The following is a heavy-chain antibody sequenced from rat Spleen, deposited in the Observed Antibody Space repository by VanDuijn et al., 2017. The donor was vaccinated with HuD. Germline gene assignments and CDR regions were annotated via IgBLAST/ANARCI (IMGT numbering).Heavy chain of an antibody. V-gene: IGHV10-5*01. CDR1: GFSLTNFG. J-gene: IGHJ2*01. CDR3: TADTTVSPAPFDS. D-gene: IGHD1-1*01. Sequence: VQLKESGPVLVQASETLSLTCTVSGFSLTNFGVIWVRQPPGKGLEWIARIRTKSNNYARYYADSVKGRFIISRDDSKGMVYLQMDNLKTEDTAMYYCTADTTVSPAPFDSWGQGVMVTVSS. CDR2: IRTKSNNYAR.